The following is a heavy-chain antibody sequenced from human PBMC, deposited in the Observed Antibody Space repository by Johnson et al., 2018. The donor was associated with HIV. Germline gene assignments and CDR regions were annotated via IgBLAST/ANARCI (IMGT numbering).Heavy chain of an antibody. Sequence: VQLVESGGGLVQPGRSLRLSCAASGFTFDDYAMHWVRQAPGKGLEWVSGISWNSGSIGYADSVKGRFTISRDNAKNSLYLQMNSRRAEDTAVYYCARVRLDSSGSVVTGRDAFDIWGQGTMVTVSS. CDR2: ISWNSGSI. CDR3: ARVRLDSSGSVVTGRDAFDI. D-gene: IGHD3-22*01. V-gene: IGHV3-9*01. J-gene: IGHJ3*02. CDR1: GFTFDDYA.